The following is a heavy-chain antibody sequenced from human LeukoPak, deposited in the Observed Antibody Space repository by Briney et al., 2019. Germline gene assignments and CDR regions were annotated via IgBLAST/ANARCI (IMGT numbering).Heavy chain of an antibody. V-gene: IGHV3-23*01. D-gene: IGHD3/OR15-3a*01. CDR1: GFTFSSYA. Sequence: RPGGSLRLSCAASGFTFSSYAMSWVRQAPGKGLEWVSAISGSGGSTYYADSVKGRFTISRDNSKNTLYLQMNSLRAEDTAVYYCARGLDSSPGIDYWGQGTLVTVSS. J-gene: IGHJ4*02. CDR2: ISGSGGST. CDR3: ARGLDSSPGIDY.